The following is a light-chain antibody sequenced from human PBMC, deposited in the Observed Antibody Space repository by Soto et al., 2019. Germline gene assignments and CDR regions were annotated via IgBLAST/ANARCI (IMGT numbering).Light chain of an antibody. V-gene: IGLV2-14*01. CDR1: SSDVGGYNF. J-gene: IGLJ1*01. CDR2: EVS. CDR3: SSPSSYNTRV. Sequence: QSVLTQPASVSGSPGQSIAISCTGTSSDVGGYNFVSWYQQHPGKAPKLMIHEVSNRPSGVSDRFSGSKSGNTASLTISGLQADDEADYYCSSPSSYNTRVFGTGTKLTVL.